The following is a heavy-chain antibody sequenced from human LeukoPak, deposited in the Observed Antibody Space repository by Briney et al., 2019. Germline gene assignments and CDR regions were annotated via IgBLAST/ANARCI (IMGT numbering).Heavy chain of an antibody. D-gene: IGHD4-17*01. V-gene: IGHV3-21*01. CDR3: ARQNYGDYRSNYYGMDV. Sequence: PGGSLRLSCAASGFTFSSYSMNWVRQAPGKGLEWVSSISSSSSYIYYADSVKGRFTISRDNAKNSLYLQMNSLRAEDTAVYYCARQNYGDYRSNYYGMDVWGQGTTVTVSS. J-gene: IGHJ6*02. CDR1: GFTFSSYS. CDR2: ISSSSSYI.